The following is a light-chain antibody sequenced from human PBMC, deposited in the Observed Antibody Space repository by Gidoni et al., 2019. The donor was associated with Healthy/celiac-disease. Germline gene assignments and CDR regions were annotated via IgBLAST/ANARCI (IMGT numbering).Light chain of an antibody. CDR2: AAS. CDR1: QGISNY. Sequence: DIQMTQSPSSLSASVGDRVPITCRASQGISNYLAWYQQKPGKVPKLLIYAASTLQSGVPSRFSGSGSGTDFTLTISSLQPEDVATYYCQKYNSAPEGITFGPGTKVDIK. V-gene: IGKV1-27*01. CDR3: QKYNSAPEGIT. J-gene: IGKJ3*01.